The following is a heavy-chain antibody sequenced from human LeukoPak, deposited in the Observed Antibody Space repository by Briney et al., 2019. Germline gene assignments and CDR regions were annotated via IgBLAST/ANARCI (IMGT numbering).Heavy chain of an antibody. J-gene: IGHJ4*02. Sequence: SETLSLTCTVSDGSISTYYWSWVRQPPGKGLEWIGYIFYTGSTNYNPSLRSRVTITVDTSTNQFSLRLGSVSAADTAVYYCARLDASLAHLSGSFPDHWGQGALVAVSS. D-gene: IGHD3-10*01. CDR1: DGSISTYY. CDR2: IFYTGST. V-gene: IGHV4-59*08. CDR3: ARLDASLAHLSGSFPDH.